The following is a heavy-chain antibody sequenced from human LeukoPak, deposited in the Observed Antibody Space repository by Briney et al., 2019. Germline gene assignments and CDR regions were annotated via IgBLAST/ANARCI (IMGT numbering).Heavy chain of an antibody. D-gene: IGHD4-17*01. CDR3: ARDLGYGDYDM. CDR1: GGSISSYY. Sequence: SETLSLTCTVSGGSISSYYWSWIRQPPGKGLEWIGSIYRSGITYYNPSLKSRVTISVDTSKNQFSLKLSSVTAADTAVHYCARDLGYGDYDMWGQGTLVTVSS. V-gene: IGHV4-4*08. J-gene: IGHJ4*02. CDR2: IYRSGIT.